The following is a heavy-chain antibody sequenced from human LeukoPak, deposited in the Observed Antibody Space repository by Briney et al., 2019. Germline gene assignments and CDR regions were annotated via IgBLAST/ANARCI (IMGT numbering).Heavy chain of an antibody. D-gene: IGHD3-10*01. Sequence: GGSLRLSCAASGFTISSYGMNWVRQAPGKGLEWVSGISGRAGAGNTYYADSVKGRFTISRDKAKNSLYLQMNSLRVEDTAVYYCARDRWFGESLPAQCDYWGQGSLVTVSS. CDR3: ARDRWFGESLPAQCDY. CDR1: GFTISSYG. J-gene: IGHJ4*02. CDR2: ISGRAGAGNT. V-gene: IGHV3-23*01.